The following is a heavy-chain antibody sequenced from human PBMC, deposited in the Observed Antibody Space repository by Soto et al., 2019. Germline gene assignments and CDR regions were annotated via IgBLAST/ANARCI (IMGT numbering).Heavy chain of an antibody. V-gene: IGHV1-69*13. CDR3: ASNYDSSSYAFDI. Sequence: SVKVSCKASGYTFTSYDISLFRQSPGQGLEWMGGIIPIFGTANYAQKFQGRVTITADESTSTAYMELSSLRSEDTAVYYCASNYDSSSYAFDIWGQGTMVTVSS. CDR1: GYTFTSYD. CDR2: IIPIFGTA. D-gene: IGHD3-22*01. J-gene: IGHJ3*02.